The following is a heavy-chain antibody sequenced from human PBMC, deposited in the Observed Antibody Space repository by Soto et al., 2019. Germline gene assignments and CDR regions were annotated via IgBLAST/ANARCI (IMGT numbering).Heavy chain of an antibody. J-gene: IGHJ4*02. CDR3: AKGFYGSGSYYNERAFDS. V-gene: IGHV3-33*06. D-gene: IGHD3-10*01. CDR2: IWYDGSNK. CDR1: GFTFSSYG. Sequence: GSLRLSCAASGFTFSSYGMHWVRQAPGKGLEWVAVIWYDGSNKYYADSVKGRFTISRDNSKNTLYLQMNSLRAEDTAVYYCAKGFYGSGSYYNERAFDSWGQGTLVTVS.